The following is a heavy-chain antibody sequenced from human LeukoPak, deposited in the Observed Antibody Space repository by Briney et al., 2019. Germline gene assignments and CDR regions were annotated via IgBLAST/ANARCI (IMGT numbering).Heavy chain of an antibody. Sequence: PGGSLRLSCAASGFTFSTYAMHWVRQGPGKGLEWVAVISYDGSNKYYADSVKGRFTISRDNSKNTLYLQMNSLRAEDTAVYYCARVEGTVTTFDYWGQGTLVTISS. CDR3: ARVEGTVTTFDY. CDR1: GFTFSTYA. V-gene: IGHV3-30*04. D-gene: IGHD4-17*01. J-gene: IGHJ4*02. CDR2: ISYDGSNK.